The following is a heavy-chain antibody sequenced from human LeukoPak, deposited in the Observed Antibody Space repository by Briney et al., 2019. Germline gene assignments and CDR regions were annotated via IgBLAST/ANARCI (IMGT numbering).Heavy chain of an antibody. Sequence: GSLRLSCAASGFTFSSYEMNWVRQPPGKGLEWIGYIYYSGSTNYNPSLKSRVAISVDTSKNQFSLKLSSVTAADTAVYYCAREVVAAAGTVDYWGQGTLVTVSS. D-gene: IGHD6-13*01. V-gene: IGHV4-59*01. J-gene: IGHJ4*02. CDR2: IYYSGST. CDR3: AREVVAAAGTVDY. CDR1: GFTFSSYE.